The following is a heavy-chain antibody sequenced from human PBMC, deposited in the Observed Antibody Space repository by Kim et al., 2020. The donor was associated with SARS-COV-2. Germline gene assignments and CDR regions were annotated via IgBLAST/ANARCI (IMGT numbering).Heavy chain of an antibody. CDR3: ARDLDPSANYYFYGMDV. CDR2: INTDGSRT. J-gene: IGHJ6*02. Sequence: GGSLRLSCAASGFTFRSYWMHWVRQAPGKGLVWVSRINTDGSRTTYADSVQGRFSISRDNAQSTLFLQMYSLRAEDTGVYFCARDLDPSANYYFYGMDVWGQGTTVTV. CDR1: GFTFRSYW. V-gene: IGHV3-74*03. D-gene: IGHD3-3*01.